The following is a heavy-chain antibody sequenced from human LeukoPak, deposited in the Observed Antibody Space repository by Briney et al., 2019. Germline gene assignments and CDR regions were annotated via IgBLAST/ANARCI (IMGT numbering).Heavy chain of an antibody. J-gene: IGHJ6*03. V-gene: IGHV1-69*06. D-gene: IGHD5-18*01. Sequence: SVKVSCKASGGTFSSYAISWVRQAPGQGLEWMGGIIPIFGTANYAQKFQGRVTITADKSTSTAYMELSSLRSEDTAVYYCARGTLYTAMVRFYYYYYMDVWGKGTTVTVSS. CDR3: ARGTLYTAMVRFYYYYYMDV. CDR2: IIPIFGTA. CDR1: GGTFSSYA.